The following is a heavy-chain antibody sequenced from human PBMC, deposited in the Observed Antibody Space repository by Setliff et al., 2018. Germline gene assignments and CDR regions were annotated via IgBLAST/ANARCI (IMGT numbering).Heavy chain of an antibody. Sequence: PGESLKISCKGSGYSFTSYWIGWVRQMPGKGLEWMGIIYPGDSHTRYSPSFQGQVTMSADKSISTAYLQWSSLKAADTAVYYCARSFSRREKFLLDYWGQGALVTVSS. CDR2: IYPGDSHT. J-gene: IGHJ4*02. V-gene: IGHV5-51*01. CDR1: GYSFTSYW. CDR3: ARSFSRREKFLLDY.